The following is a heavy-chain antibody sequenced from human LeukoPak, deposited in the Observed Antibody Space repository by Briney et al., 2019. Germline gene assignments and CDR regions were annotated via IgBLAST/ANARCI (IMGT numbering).Heavy chain of an antibody. CDR1: GYTFTSYA. CDR3: ARYPLRIVATIWDYYYYYYGMDV. CDR2: INTNTGYR. Sequence: ASVKVCCKASGYTFTSYAMNWVRQAPGQGLEWMRWINTNTGYRTYAQGFTGRFVFSLDTSVSTAYLQISSLKAEDTAVYYCARYPLRIVATIWDYYYYYYGMDVWGQGTTVTVSS. D-gene: IGHD5-12*01. V-gene: IGHV7-4-1*02. J-gene: IGHJ6*02.